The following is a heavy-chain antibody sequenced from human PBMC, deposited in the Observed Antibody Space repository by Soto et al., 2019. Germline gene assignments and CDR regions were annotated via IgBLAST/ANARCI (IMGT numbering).Heavy chain of an antibody. CDR2: ISYDGSNK. CDR1: GFTFSSYG. J-gene: IGHJ6*02. D-gene: IGHD3-3*01. CDR3: AKDLSGGCHYDFWSGCVYYGMDV. V-gene: IGHV3-30*18. Sequence: GGSLRLSCAASGFTFSSYGMHWVRQAPGKGLEWVAVISYDGSNKYYADSVKGRFTISRDNSKNTLYLQMNSLRAEDTAVYYCAKDLSGGCHYDFWSGCVYYGMDVWGQGTTVTVSS.